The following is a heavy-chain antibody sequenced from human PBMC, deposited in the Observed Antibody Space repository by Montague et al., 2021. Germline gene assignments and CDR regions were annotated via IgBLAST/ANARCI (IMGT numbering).Heavy chain of an antibody. Sequence: SLRLSCAASGFIFSKYSMCWVRQAPGKGLEWVAGIWSDGSNKYYAESVKGRFTISRDNSENTGHLQMSSLRAEDTAIYYCAILWFGGNWFDHWGQGTLVTVSS. V-gene: IGHV3-30*04. D-gene: IGHD3-10*01. CDR3: AILWFGGNWFDH. CDR2: IWSDGSNK. J-gene: IGHJ5*02. CDR1: GFIFSKYS.